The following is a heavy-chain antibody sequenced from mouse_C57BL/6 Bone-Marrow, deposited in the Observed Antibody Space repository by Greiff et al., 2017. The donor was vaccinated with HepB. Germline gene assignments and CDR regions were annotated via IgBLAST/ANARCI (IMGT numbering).Heavy chain of an antibody. CDR3: ASPDGSYDY. D-gene: IGHD2-3*01. CDR1: GFTFSSYG. J-gene: IGHJ2*01. V-gene: IGHV5-6*01. Sequence: EVQGVESGGDLVKPGGSLKLSCAASGFTFSSYGLSWVRQTPDKRLEWVATISSGGSYTYYPDSVKGRFTISRGNAKNTLYLQMSSLKSEDTAMYYCASPDGSYDYWGQGTTLTVSS. CDR2: ISSGGSYT.